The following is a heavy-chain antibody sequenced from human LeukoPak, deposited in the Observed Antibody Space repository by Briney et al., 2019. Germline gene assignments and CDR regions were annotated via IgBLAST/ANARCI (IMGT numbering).Heavy chain of an antibody. J-gene: IGHJ4*02. D-gene: IGHD4-17*01. V-gene: IGHV3-9*01. CDR1: GFTFDDYA. CDR3: AKDSGGDYDSYFDY. Sequence: GGSLRLSCAASGFTFDDYAMHWVRQAPGKGLECVSGISWNSGSIGYADSVKGRFTISRDNAKNSLYLQMNSLRAEDTALYYCAKDSGGDYDSYFDYWGQGTLVTVSS. CDR2: ISWNSGSI.